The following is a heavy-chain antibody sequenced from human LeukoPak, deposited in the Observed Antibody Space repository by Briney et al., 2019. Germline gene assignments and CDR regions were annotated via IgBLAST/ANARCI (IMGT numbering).Heavy chain of an antibody. V-gene: IGHV4-38-2*01. J-gene: IGHJ4*02. D-gene: IGHD6-13*01. Sequence: TSETLSLTCAVSGYSISSGYCWGWIRQPPGKGLEWIGSIYHSGSTYYNPSLKSRVTISVDTSKNQFSLKLSSVTAADTAVYYCARLGFDSSSSWYGVGVFDYWGQGTLVTVSS. CDR3: ARLGFDSSSSWYGVGVFDY. CDR1: GYSISSGYC. CDR2: IYHSGST.